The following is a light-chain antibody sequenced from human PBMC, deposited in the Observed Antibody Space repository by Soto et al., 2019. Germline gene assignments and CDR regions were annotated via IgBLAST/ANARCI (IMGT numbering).Light chain of an antibody. V-gene: IGKV3-20*01. J-gene: IGKJ4*01. Sequence: EIVLTQSPGTLSLSPGERATLSCRASQSVSSIYLAWYHPKPGQTPRLPLYGASSRATGIPDRFSGSGSGTDFTLTISRLEPEDFAVYYCHQYDSSPLTFGGGTKVEIK. CDR2: GAS. CDR3: HQYDSSPLT. CDR1: QSVSSIY.